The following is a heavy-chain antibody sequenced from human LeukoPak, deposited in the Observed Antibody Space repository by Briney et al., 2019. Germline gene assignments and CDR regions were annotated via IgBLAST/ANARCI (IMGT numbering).Heavy chain of an antibody. D-gene: IGHD4-17*01. J-gene: IGHJ3*02. CDR3: ARFYGDHPNGAFDI. CDR2: IYHSGST. V-gene: IGHV4-4*02. Sequence: PSETLSLTCAVSGGSISSSNWWSWVRQPPGEGLEWIGEIYHSGSTNYNPSLKSRVTISVDKSKNQFSLKLSSVTAADTAVYYCARFYGDHPNGAFDIWGQGTMVTVSS. CDR1: GGSISSSNW.